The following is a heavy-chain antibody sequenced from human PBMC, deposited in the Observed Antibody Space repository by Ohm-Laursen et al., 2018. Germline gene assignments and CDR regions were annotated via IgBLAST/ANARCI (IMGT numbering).Heavy chain of an antibody. D-gene: IGHD3-16*01. CDR1: GFTFSDYY. Sequence: SLRLSCTASGFTFSDYYMSWIRQAPGKGLEWASYISSSGSIIYYADSVMGRFTISRDNAKNSLYLQMNSLRAEDTAVYYCARDGGSYQDDVFDIWGQGTMVTVSS. CDR2: ISSSGSII. CDR3: ARDGGSYQDDVFDI. J-gene: IGHJ3*02. V-gene: IGHV3-11*01.